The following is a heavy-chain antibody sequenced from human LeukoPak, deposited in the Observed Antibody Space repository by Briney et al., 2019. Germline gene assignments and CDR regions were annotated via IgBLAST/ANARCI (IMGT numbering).Heavy chain of an antibody. D-gene: IGHD2-15*01. Sequence: GGSLRLSCAASGFTFSSYSMNWVRQAPGKGLEWVSSISSSSSYIYYADSVKGRFTISRDNAKNSLYLQMNSLRAEDTAVYYCARAFLLRCSDGSCYSGPHFDYWGQGTLVTVSS. J-gene: IGHJ4*02. CDR2: ISSSSSYI. V-gene: IGHV3-21*01. CDR1: GFTFSSYS. CDR3: ARAFLLRCSDGSCYSGPHFDY.